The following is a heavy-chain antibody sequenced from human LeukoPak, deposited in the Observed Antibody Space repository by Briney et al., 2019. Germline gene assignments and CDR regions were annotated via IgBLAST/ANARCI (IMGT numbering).Heavy chain of an antibody. CDR3: ARDRVGATTNFDY. J-gene: IGHJ4*02. Sequence: GGSLRLSCAASGFTFSSFAMNWVRQAPGKGLEWLSFIKGGGGATFYADSVRGRLTISRDNSKNTLYLQMNSLRAEDTAVYYCARDRVGATTNFDYWGQGTLVTVSS. CDR2: IKGGGGAT. D-gene: IGHD1-26*01. CDR1: GFTFSSFA. V-gene: IGHV3-23*01.